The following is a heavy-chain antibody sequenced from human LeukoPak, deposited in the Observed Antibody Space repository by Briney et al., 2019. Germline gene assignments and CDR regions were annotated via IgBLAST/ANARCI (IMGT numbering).Heavy chain of an antibody. V-gene: IGHV1-8*01. CDR3: AAIMVVTAGVAFNI. J-gene: IGHJ3*02. CDR1: GYTFTSYD. Sequence: ASVKVPCKASGYTFTSYDINWVRQATGQGLEWMGWMSPNSDNRGYEQNFQGRVTMTMDTSISTAYMELSSLRSEDTAVYYCAAIMVVTAGVAFNIWGQGTMVTVSS. D-gene: IGHD2-21*02. CDR2: MSPNSDNR.